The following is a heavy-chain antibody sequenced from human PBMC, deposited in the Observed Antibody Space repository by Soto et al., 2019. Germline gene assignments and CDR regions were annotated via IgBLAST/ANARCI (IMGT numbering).Heavy chain of an antibody. D-gene: IGHD2-21*01. J-gene: IGHJ4*02. V-gene: IGHV1-18*04. CDR3: AILQIVGATYTFDY. CDR2: INAYNGNT. Sequence: ASVNVSCKASGYTFTSYGVSWVRQAPGQGLEWMGWINAYNGNTHYAQKFQGRVTMTTDTSTSTAYMELRSLTSDDTAVYHCAILQIVGATYTFDYWGQETQVTVSS. CDR1: GYTFTSYG.